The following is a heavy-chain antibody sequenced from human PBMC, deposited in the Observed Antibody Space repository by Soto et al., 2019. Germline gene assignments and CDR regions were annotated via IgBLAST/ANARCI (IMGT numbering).Heavy chain of an antibody. D-gene: IGHD6-19*01. J-gene: IGHJ4*02. CDR2: FSGRSGDT. CDR1: GFSISTHA. CDR3: ARDSSAWPNYFDS. Sequence: WGSLRLSCLASGFSISTHALTWVRQAPGKGLEWVSSFSGRSGDTYYAASVKGRFTISGDSSKNTVILQMNNLRADDTALYYCARDSSAWPNYFDSWGQGIQVTVSS. V-gene: IGHV3-23*01.